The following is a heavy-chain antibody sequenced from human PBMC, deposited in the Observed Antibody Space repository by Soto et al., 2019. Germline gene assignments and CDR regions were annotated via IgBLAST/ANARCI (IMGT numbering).Heavy chain of an antibody. CDR3: TTVDYDFWKPEEYYYYGMDV. V-gene: IGHV3-15*07. J-gene: IGHJ6*02. Sequence: PGGSLRLSCAASGFTFSNAWMNWVRQAPGKGLEWVGRIKSKTDGGTTDYAAPVKGRFTISRDDSKNTLYLQMNSLKTEDTAVYYCTTVDYDFWKPEEYYYYGMDVWGQGTTVTVSS. CDR2: IKSKTDGGTT. D-gene: IGHD3-3*01. CDR1: GFTFSNAW.